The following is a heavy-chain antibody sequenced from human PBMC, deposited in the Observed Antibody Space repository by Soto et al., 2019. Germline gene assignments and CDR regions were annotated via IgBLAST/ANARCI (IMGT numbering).Heavy chain of an antibody. Sequence: QVQLVESGGGVVQPGRSLRLSCAASGFTFSSYGMHWVRQAPGKGLEWVAVIWYDGSNKYYADSVKGRFTISRDNSKNTLYLQMNSLRAEDTAVYYCARSYRLYSGYDALGGEGMDVWGQGTTVTVSS. CDR2: IWYDGSNK. J-gene: IGHJ6*02. CDR3: ARSYRLYSGYDALGGEGMDV. D-gene: IGHD5-12*01. CDR1: GFTFSSYG. V-gene: IGHV3-33*01.